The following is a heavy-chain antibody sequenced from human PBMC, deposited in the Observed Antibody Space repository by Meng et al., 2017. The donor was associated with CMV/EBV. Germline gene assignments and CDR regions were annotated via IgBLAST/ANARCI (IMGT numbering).Heavy chain of an antibody. D-gene: IGHD2-15*01. Sequence: QGQLQQSGQGRVKPCEPLSLTCTVSGGSISSYYWSWIRQPAGKGLEWIGRIYTSGSTNYNPSLKSRVTMSVDTSKNQFSLKLSSVTAADTAVYYCARSMVVAGDWFDPWGQGTLVTVPS. CDR2: IYTSGST. J-gene: IGHJ5*02. V-gene: IGHV4-4*07. CDR3: ARSMVVAGDWFDP. CDR1: GGSISSYY.